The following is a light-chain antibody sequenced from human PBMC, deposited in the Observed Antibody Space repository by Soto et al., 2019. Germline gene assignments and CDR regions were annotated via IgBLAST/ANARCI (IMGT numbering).Light chain of an antibody. V-gene: IGKV3-15*01. CDR1: LSVGTN. CDR2: GAT. J-gene: IGKJ2*01. CDR3: QQYNNWPPMYT. Sequence: VMTQSPATLSVSPGERATLSCRASLSVGTNLAWYQQKPGQPPRLLIYGATTRATGIPARFSGSGSGTDFTLTISSLQSEDFGVYYCQQYNNWPPMYTFGQGTKLEIK.